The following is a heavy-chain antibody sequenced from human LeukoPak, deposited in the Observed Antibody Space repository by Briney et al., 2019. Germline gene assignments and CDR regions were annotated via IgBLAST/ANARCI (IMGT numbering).Heavy chain of an antibody. D-gene: IGHD6-19*01. CDR2: IFSSGGSS. J-gene: IGHJ4*02. CDR3: AKTTTGYSSGRYPGWPVDY. Sequence: GGSLRLSCAASGFTFNSYAMYWVRQAPGKGLEWVSGIFSSGGSSHYADSVKGRFTISRDNSKNTVYLQMNSLRPEDTAVYYCAKTTTGYSSGRYPGWPVDYWGQGTLVTVSS. CDR1: GFTFNSYA. V-gene: IGHV3-23*01.